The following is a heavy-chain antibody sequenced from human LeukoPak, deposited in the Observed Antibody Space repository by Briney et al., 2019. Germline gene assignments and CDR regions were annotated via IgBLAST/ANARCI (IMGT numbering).Heavy chain of an antibody. Sequence: SVKVSCKASGGTFSSYAISWVRQAPGQGLEWMGRIIPILGIASYGQKFQGRVTITADKSTSTAYMELSSLRSEDTAVYYCARVVDDSRSDYFDYWGQGTLVTVSS. J-gene: IGHJ4*02. CDR2: IIPILGIA. CDR3: ARVVDDSRSDYFDY. CDR1: GGTFSSYA. D-gene: IGHD3-22*01. V-gene: IGHV1-69*04.